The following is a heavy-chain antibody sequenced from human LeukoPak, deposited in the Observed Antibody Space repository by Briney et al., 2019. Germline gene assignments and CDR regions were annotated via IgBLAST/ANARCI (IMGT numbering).Heavy chain of an antibody. CDR1: GGSISSYY. D-gene: IGHD3-16*01. Sequence: TETLSLTCTVSGGSISSYYWSWIRQPPGKGLEWIGYIYYSGSTNYNPSLKSRVTISVDTSKNQFSLKLSSVIAADTAMYYCARVKDLGGYYYYYYMDVWGKGTTVTVSS. CDR2: IYYSGST. J-gene: IGHJ6*03. CDR3: ARVKDLGGYYYYYYMDV. V-gene: IGHV4-59*12.